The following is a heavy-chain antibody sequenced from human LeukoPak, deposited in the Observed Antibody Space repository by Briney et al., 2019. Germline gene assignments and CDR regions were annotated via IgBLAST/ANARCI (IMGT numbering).Heavy chain of an antibody. CDR1: GFTFDGYG. D-gene: IGHD6-13*01. J-gene: IGHJ6*01. CDR2: ISCNGGST. CDR3: GRVKRGRAAAGTYYYYGMDV. Sequence: GGSLRLSCAASGFTFDGYGMNWVRQAPGKGLEWVSGISCNGGSTGYADSVKGRFTISRDNAKNYLYLQMNSLRAEDTALYYCGRVKRGRAAAGTYYYYGMDVWGQGTTVTVSS. V-gene: IGHV3-20*04.